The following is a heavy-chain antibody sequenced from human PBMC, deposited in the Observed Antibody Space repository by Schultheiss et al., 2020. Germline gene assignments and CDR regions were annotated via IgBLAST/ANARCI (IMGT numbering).Heavy chain of an antibody. Sequence: GESLKISCKGSGYSFTSYWIGWVRQVPGKGLEWMGRIDPSDSNTNYSPSFQGHVTISADKSISTAYLQWSRLKASDTATYYCARHGLELGPDNYYFNMDVWGQGTTVTVSS. D-gene: IGHD3/OR15-3a*01. CDR2: IDPSDSNT. J-gene: IGHJ6*02. V-gene: IGHV5-10-1*01. CDR3: ARHGLELGPDNYYFNMDV. CDR1: GYSFTSYW.